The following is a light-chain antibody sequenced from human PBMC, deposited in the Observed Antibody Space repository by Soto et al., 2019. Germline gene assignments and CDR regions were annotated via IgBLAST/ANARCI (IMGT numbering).Light chain of an antibody. CDR3: QVWYESTVHYV. Sequence: SYELTQPPSASVAPGQTATITCGGNNIVSKRAHWYQQKPGQAPVLVVYDDSDRPSGIPARFSRAEPGNTATLTISRVEAGDEADYYCQVWYESTVHYVFGTGTKVTVL. V-gene: IGLV3-21*02. CDR1: NIVSKR. CDR2: DDS. J-gene: IGLJ1*01.